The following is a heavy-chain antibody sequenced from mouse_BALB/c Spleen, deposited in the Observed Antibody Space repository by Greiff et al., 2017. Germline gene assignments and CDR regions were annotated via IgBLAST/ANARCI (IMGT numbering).Heavy chain of an antibody. CDR2: INPNNGGT. D-gene: IGHD2-2*01. Sequence: EVQLQESGPELVKPGASVKIPCKASGYTFTDYNMDWVKQSHGKSLEWIGDINPNNGGTIYNQKFKGKATLTVDKSSSTAYMELRSLTSEDTAVYYCARGGYYGYDVDAMDYWGQGTSVTVSS. V-gene: IGHV1-18*01. J-gene: IGHJ4*01. CDR1: GYTFTDYN. CDR3: ARGGYYGYDVDAMDY.